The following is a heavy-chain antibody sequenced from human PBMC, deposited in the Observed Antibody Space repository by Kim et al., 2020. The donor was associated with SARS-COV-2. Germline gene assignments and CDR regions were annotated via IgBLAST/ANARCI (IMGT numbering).Heavy chain of an antibody. Sequence: GGSLRLSCAASGFTFSSYGMHWVRQAPGKGLEWVAVISYDGSNKYYADSVKGRFTISRDNSKNTLYLQMNSLRAEDTAVYYCAKDGAYYDSSGYYSEYFQHWGQGTLVTVSS. V-gene: IGHV3-30*18. D-gene: IGHD3-22*01. CDR2: ISYDGSNK. J-gene: IGHJ1*01. CDR3: AKDGAYYDSSGYYSEYFQH. CDR1: GFTFSSYG.